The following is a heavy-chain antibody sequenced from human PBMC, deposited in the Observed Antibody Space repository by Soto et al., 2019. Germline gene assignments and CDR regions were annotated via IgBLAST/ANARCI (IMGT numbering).Heavy chain of an antibody. J-gene: IGHJ4*02. CDR2: MNPNSGNT. Sequence: SGDRGWLRRGNRKGLEWMGWMNPNSGNTGYAQKFQGRVTMTRNTSISTAYMELSSLRSEDTAVYYFSRGEGFVETAMPPFDYLVKGSLVTGS. CDR3: SRGEGFVETAMPPFDY. CDR1: SGD. D-gene: IGHD5-18*01. V-gene: IGHV1-8*01.